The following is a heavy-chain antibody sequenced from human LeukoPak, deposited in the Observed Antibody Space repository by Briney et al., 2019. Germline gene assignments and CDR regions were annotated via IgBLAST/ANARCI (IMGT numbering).Heavy chain of an antibody. J-gene: IGHJ4*02. D-gene: IGHD3-10*01. CDR2: IYHSGSS. V-gene: IGHV4-30-4*01. CDR3: ARENGDYYASDAVATFDY. CDR1: GGSISSGDYY. Sequence: PSQTLSLTCTVSGGSISSGDYYWSWIRQPPGKGLEYIGYIYHSGSSYYKASLQSRVTISVDTSKNQFSLKLSSVTAADTAVYYCARENGDYYASDAVATFDYWGQGTLVTVSS.